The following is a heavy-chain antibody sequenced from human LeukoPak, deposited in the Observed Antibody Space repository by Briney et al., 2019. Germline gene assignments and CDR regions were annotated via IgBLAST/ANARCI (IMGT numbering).Heavy chain of an antibody. J-gene: IGHJ5*02. D-gene: IGHD2-15*01. CDR3: ARARYCSGGSCYSGKHWFDP. CDR2: INPNSGGT. CDR1: GYTFTSYY. V-gene: IGHV1-2*02. Sequence: ASVKVSCRASGYTFTSYYMHWVRQAPGQGLEWMGWINPNSGGTNYAQKFQGRVTMTRDTSISTAYMELSRLRSDDTAVYYCARARYCSGGSCYSGKHWFDPWGQGTLVTVSS.